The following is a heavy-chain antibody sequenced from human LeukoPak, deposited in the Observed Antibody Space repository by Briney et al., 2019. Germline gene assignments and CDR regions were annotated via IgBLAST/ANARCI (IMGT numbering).Heavy chain of an antibody. CDR2: ISAYNGNT. J-gene: IGHJ4*02. V-gene: IGHV1-18*04. CDR3: AREFYGSGSYYGAPFDY. D-gene: IGHD3-10*01. CDR1: GYTFTSYG. Sequence: ASVKVSCKDSGYTFTSYGISWVRQAPGQGLEWMGWISAYNGNTNYAQKLQGRVTMTTDTSTSTAYMELRSLRSDDTAVYYCAREFYGSGSYYGAPFDYRGQGTLVTVSS.